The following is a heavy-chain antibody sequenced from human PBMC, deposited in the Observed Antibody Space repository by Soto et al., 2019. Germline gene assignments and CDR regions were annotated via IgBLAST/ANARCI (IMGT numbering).Heavy chain of an antibody. Sequence: QVQLVQSGAEVKTPGSSVKVSCTASGDTFNFYTLSWVRQAPGQGLEWMGRIIPMLGMSNYAQKCQGRVTMIADKSTRTVYMVLSGLRSEDTALYYGATTYGSGSTHFDNWGQGTLVTVSS. D-gene: IGHD3-10*01. CDR1: GDTFNFYT. V-gene: IGHV1-69*02. CDR3: ATTYGSGSTHFDN. J-gene: IGHJ4*02. CDR2: IIPMLGMS.